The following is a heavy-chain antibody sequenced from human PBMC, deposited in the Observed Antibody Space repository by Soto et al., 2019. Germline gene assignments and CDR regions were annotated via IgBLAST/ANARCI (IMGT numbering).Heavy chain of an antibody. CDR2: IYYSGST. J-gene: IGHJ4*02. V-gene: IGHV4-31*03. Sequence: PSETLSLTCTVSGGSISSGGYYWSWIRQHPGKGLEWIGYIYYSGSTYYNPSLKSRVTITVDTSKNQFSLKLSSVTAADTAVYYCAGGPHPTPYLIFDYWGQGTLVTVSS. D-gene: IGHD2-21*01. CDR3: AGGPHPTPYLIFDY. CDR1: GGSISSGGYY.